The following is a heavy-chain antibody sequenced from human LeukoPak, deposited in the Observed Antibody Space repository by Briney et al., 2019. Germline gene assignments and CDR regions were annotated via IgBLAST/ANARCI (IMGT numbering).Heavy chain of an antibody. J-gene: IGHJ4*02. CDR3: ARDYNFVPDH. D-gene: IGHD1-20*01. Sequence: ASVKVSCKASGYTFIRNGISWVRQAPGRGLEWMGWISAHNGNTNYAQKFQGRVTMTTDTSTSTAYMELRSLRSDDTAVYYCARDYNFVPDHWGQGTLVTVSS. CDR2: ISAHNGNT. V-gene: IGHV1-18*01. CDR1: GYTFIRNG.